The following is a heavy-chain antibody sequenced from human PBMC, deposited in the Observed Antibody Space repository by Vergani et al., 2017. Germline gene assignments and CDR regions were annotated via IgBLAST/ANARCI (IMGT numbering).Heavy chain of an antibody. Sequence: QLQLQESGPGLVKPSETLSLTCTVSGGSISSSSYYWGWIRQPPGKGLEWIGRIYTSGSTNYNPSLKSRVTMSVDTSKNQFSLKLSSVTAADTAVYYCARLTYVGWFDPWGQGTLVTVSS. CDR3: ARLTYVGWFDP. V-gene: IGHV4-61*05. J-gene: IGHJ5*02. CDR2: IYTSGST. CDR1: GGSISSSSYY. D-gene: IGHD3-16*01.